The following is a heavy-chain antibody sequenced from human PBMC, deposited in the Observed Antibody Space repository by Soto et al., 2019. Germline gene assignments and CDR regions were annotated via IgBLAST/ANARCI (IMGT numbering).Heavy chain of an antibody. CDR3: ARGRRYGYILLCYYGMDV. J-gene: IGHJ6*02. D-gene: IGHD3-10*01. V-gene: IGHV4-34*01. Sequence: SETLSLTCAVYGGSFSGYYWSWLRQHPGKGLEWVGEINHSGSTNYNPSLKSRVNISVDTSKNQFSLKLSSVTAADTAVYYCARGRRYGYILLCYYGMDVWGQGTTVTVSS. CDR2: INHSGST. CDR1: GGSFSGYY.